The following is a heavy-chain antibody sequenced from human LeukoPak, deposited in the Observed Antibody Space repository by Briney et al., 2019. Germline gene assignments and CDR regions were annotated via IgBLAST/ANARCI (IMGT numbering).Heavy chain of an antibody. CDR2: IIPIFGTA. J-gene: IGHJ5*02. Sequence: SVKVSCKASGGTFSSYAISWVRQAPGQGLEWMGRIIPIFGTANYAQKFQGRVTITADKSTSTAYMELSSLRSEDTPVYYCARVVYCSSTSCYNWFDPWGQGTLVTVSS. CDR1: GGTFSSYA. V-gene: IGHV1-69*06. D-gene: IGHD2-2*01. CDR3: ARVVYCSSTSCYNWFDP.